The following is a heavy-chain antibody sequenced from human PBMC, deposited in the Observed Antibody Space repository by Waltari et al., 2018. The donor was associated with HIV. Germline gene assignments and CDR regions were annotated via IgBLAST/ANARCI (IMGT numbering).Heavy chain of an antibody. D-gene: IGHD3-10*01. CDR3: SREGCGGSGSYYPATWFDP. CDR1: GFTFSSYW. J-gene: IGHJ5*02. Sequence: EVQLVESGGGLVQPGGSLRVSCAASGFTFSSYWMHWVRQVPGKGLVWVESINRDGSSTSYEDSGKGRFTISRDNAKNTLYLQMNSLTDEDTAVYYCSREGCGGSGSYYPATWFDPWGQGTLVTVSS. CDR2: INRDGSST. V-gene: IGHV3-74*01.